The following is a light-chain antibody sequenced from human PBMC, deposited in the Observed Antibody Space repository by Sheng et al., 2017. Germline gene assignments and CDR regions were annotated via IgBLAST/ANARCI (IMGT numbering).Light chain of an antibody. V-gene: IGKV1-5*03. J-gene: IGKJ3*01. CDR1: KSISSW. Sequence: DIQMTQSPSTLSASVGDRVTITCRASKSISSWLAWYQQKPGKAPNLLIYKASSLESGVPSRFSGSGSGTEFTLTISSLQPDDFATYYCQQYKSYSITFGPGTKVDIK. CDR2: KAS. CDR3: QQYKSYSIT.